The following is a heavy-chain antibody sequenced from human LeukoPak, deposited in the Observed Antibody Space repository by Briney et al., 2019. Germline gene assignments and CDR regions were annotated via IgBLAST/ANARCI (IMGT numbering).Heavy chain of an antibody. CDR2: VYYGGNT. CDR1: GGSLSSSSYY. Sequence: SETLSLTCTVSGGSLSSSSYYWDWVRRPPGKGLEWLGNVYYGGNTFYNSSLESRVTISVDMSKNHFSLKLTSLTAADTAVYYCARLRADYFYHYLDVWGKGTSVTVSS. J-gene: IGHJ6*03. V-gene: IGHV4-39*02. CDR3: ARLRADYFYHYLDV.